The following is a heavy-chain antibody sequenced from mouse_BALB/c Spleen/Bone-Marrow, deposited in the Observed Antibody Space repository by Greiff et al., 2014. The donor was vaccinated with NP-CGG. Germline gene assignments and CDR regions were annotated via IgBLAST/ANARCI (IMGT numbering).Heavy chain of an antibody. CDR3: ARGNYYDYDYFDY. J-gene: IGHJ2*01. V-gene: IGHV1-14*01. D-gene: IGHD2-4*01. Sequence: HLVESGPELVKPGASVKMSCKASGYTFTSYVMHWVKQKPGQGLEWIGYINPYNDGTTYNEKFKGKATLTSDKSSSTAYMELSSLTSEDSAVYYCARGNYYDYDYFDYWGQGTTLTVSS. CDR2: INPYNDGT. CDR1: GYTFTSYV.